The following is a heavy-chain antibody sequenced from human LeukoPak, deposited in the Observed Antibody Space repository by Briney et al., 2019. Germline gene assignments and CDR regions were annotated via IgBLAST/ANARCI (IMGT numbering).Heavy chain of an antibody. CDR1: GYSFTNYW. Sequence: GESLKISCKGSGYSFTNYWIAWVRQMPGKGLEWMGIIYSGDSDTRYSPSFQGQVTISADKAISTAYLQWSSLKASDTAMYYCARLPTYYYGSGSYLGYYGMDVWGQGTTVTVSS. CDR2: IYSGDSDT. D-gene: IGHD3-10*01. V-gene: IGHV5-51*01. J-gene: IGHJ6*02. CDR3: ARLPTYYYGSGSYLGYYGMDV.